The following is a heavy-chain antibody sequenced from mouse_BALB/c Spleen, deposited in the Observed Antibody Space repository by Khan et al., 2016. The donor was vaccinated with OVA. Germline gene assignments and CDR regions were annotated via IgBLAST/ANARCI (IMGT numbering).Heavy chain of an antibody. CDR3: ARGNYYGYYFDY. Sequence: EVKLEESGPGLVKPSQSLSLTCTVTGYSITSGYAWNWIRQFPGNKLEWMGYISYSGVTSHTPSLKSRISITRDTSKNQFFLQLNSVTTEDTATYYCARGNYYGYYFDYWGHGTTLTVSS. J-gene: IGHJ2*01. D-gene: IGHD1-1*01. CDR1: GYSITSGYA. V-gene: IGHV3-2*02. CDR2: ISYSGVT.